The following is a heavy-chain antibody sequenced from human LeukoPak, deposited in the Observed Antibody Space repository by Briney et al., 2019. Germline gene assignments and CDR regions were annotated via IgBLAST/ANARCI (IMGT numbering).Heavy chain of an antibody. CDR3: ARERYCSSTSCYAFDI. D-gene: IGHD2-2*01. CDR2: IYHSGST. CDR1: GYSISSGYH. V-gene: IGHV4-38-2*02. Sequence: PSETLSLTCTVSGYSISSGYHWGWIRQPPGKGLEWIGSIYHSGSTYYNPSLKSRVTISVDTSKNQFSLKLNSVTAADTAVYYCARERYCSSTSCYAFDIWGQGTMVTVSS. J-gene: IGHJ3*02.